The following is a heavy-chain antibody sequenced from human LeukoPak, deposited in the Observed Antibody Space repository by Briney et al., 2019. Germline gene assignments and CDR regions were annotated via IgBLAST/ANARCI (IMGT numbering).Heavy chain of an antibody. V-gene: IGHV1-2*02. CDR3: ARDLGRTTVTTGVDY. Sequence: EASVKVSCKASGYTFTGYHMHWVRQAPGQGLEWMGWINPNSGGTNYAQKFQGRVTMTRDTSISTAYMELSRLRSDDTAVYYCARDLGRTTVTTGVDYWGQGTLVTVSS. CDR2: INPNSGGT. CDR1: GYTFTGYH. J-gene: IGHJ4*02. D-gene: IGHD4-17*01.